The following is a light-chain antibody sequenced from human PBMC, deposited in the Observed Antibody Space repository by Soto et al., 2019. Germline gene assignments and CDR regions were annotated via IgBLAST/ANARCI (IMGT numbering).Light chain of an antibody. J-gene: IGKJ1*01. CDR3: QQYTNTNNPWM. CDR2: DAS. Sequence: DIQVTQSPPTLSASVGDRVTITCRASQTISTWMAWYRQKPGKAPKLLVYDASTLQSGVASRFSGSGSGTEFTLIISGLQPDDSATYCCQQYTNTNNPWMFGQGTKV. CDR1: QTISTW. V-gene: IGKV1-5*01.